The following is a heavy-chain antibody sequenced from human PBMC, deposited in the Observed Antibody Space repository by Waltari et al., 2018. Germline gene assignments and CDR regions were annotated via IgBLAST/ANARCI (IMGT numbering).Heavy chain of an antibody. CDR2: IYSGGST. J-gene: IGHJ4*02. V-gene: IGHV3-66*02. CDR3: ARDKVTAMAVFDY. D-gene: IGHD2-21*02. CDR1: GFTVSSNY. Sequence: EVQLVESGGGLVQPGGSLRLSCAASGFTVSSNYMSWVRQAPGKGLEWVSVIYSGGSTYYADSVKGRFTISRDNSKNTLYLQMNSLRAEDTAVYYCARDKVTAMAVFDYWGQGTLVTVSS.